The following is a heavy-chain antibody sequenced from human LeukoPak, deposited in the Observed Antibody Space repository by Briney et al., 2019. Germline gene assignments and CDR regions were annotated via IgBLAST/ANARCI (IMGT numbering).Heavy chain of an antibody. CDR1: GFTFTNAW. CDR3: AKDQLYYDILTGPDY. Sequence: PGGSLRLSCVASGFTFTNAWMSWVRQAPGKGLEWVGRIKSKTDGGTTDYAAPVKGRFTISRDDSKNTLFLQMNSLKAEDTGVYYCAKDQLYYDILTGPDYWGQGTLVTVSS. D-gene: IGHD3-9*01. J-gene: IGHJ4*02. CDR2: IKSKTDGGTT. V-gene: IGHV3-15*01.